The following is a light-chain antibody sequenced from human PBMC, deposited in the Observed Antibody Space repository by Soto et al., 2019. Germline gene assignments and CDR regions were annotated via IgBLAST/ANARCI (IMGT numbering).Light chain of an antibody. CDR1: HSISSSY. CDR3: QKYKTRWS. Sequence: EIVLTQSPGTLSLSPGKRATLSFSASHSISSSYLAWYKQRNGKDTRLVMYAASSTAIGIPNRFSGSGYGKEFIPTISSLASEDFPVYYCQKYKTRWSLGQGTKVDIK. J-gene: IGKJ1*01. CDR2: AAS. V-gene: IGKV3-20*01.